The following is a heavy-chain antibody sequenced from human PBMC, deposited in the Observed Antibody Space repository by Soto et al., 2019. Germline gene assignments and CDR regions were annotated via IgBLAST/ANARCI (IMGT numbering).Heavy chain of an antibody. D-gene: IGHD1-1*01. CDR1: GGTFSSYA. CDR3: ARGLEEDSVLFDY. V-gene: IGHV1-69*12. Sequence: QVQLVQSGAEVKKPGSSVKVSCKASGGTFSSYAFSWVRQAPGQGLEWMGGIVPIFSTANYAQKFQGRVTITADESTSTAYMELSSLRSEDTSVYYCARGLEEDSVLFDYWGQGTLVTVSS. CDR2: IVPIFSTA. J-gene: IGHJ4*02.